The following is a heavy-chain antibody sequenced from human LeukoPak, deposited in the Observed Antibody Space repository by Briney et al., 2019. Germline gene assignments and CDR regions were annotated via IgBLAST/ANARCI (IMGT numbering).Heavy chain of an antibody. CDR1: GDSISTSSYY. CDR2: IYYSRST. D-gene: IGHD3-22*01. Sequence: SETLSLTCTVSGDSISTSSYYWGWIRQPPGKGLEWLGSIYYSRSTYYNPSLKSRVTISVDTPKNQFSLNLYSVTAADTAVFYCARSYYYDYRQIDYWGQGTLVTVSS. CDR3: ARSYYYDYRQIDY. V-gene: IGHV4-39*01. J-gene: IGHJ4*02.